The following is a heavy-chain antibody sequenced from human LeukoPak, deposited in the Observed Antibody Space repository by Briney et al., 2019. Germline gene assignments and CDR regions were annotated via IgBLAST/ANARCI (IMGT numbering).Heavy chain of an antibody. V-gene: IGHV1-2*02. J-gene: IGHJ6*02. CDR1: GYTFTGYY. Sequence: ASVEVSCKASGYTFTGYYMHWVRQAPGQGLEWMGWINPNSGGTNYAQKFQGRVTMTRDTSISTAYMELSRLRSDDTAVYYCARDPVVVAATVITMDVWGQGTTVTVSS. D-gene: IGHD2-15*01. CDR3: ARDPVVVAATVITMDV. CDR2: INPNSGGT.